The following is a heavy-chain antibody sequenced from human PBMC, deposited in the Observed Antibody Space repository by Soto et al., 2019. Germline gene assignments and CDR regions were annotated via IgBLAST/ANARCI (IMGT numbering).Heavy chain of an antibody. V-gene: IGHV4-39*01. CDR1: GGSISSSSYY. CDR2: IYYSGSP. Sequence: SETLSLTCTVSGGSISSSSYYWGWIRQPPGKGLEWIGSIYYSGSPYYNPSLKSRVTISVDTSKNQFSLKLSSVTAADTAVYYCAPGAYYYDSSGYYIGPLDVWGQGTTVTVSS. CDR3: APGAYYYDSSGYYIGPLDV. D-gene: IGHD3-22*01. J-gene: IGHJ6*02.